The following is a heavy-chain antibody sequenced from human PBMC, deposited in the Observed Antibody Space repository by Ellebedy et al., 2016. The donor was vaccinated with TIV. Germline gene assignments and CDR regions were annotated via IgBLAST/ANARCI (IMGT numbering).Heavy chain of an antibody. CDR2: VSAYSGNT. CDR3: ARYSGSGTYYRNGMDV. J-gene: IGHJ6*02. Sequence: AASVKVSCKSSGYAFIDYGISWVRQAPGQGLDWMGWVSAYSGNTNYAANPQGRVTMTTDTATDTAYMVLRGLRSDDTAVYYCARYSGSGTYYRNGMDVWGQGTTVTVSS. D-gene: IGHD3-10*01. CDR1: GYAFIDYG. V-gene: IGHV1-18*01.